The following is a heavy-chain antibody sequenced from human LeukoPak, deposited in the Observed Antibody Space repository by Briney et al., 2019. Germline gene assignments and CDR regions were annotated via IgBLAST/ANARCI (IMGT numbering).Heavy chain of an antibody. Sequence: LSGGSLRLSCAASGFTFSSYGMSWVRQSPGKGLEWVSGISASGGSTYYADSVKGRFTISRDNSKNTLYLQMNSLRADDTAVYYCAKRGGMYPAYYFDYWGQGTLVTVSS. CDR2: ISASGGST. J-gene: IGHJ4*02. V-gene: IGHV3-23*01. CDR1: GFTFSSYG. CDR3: AKRGGMYPAYYFDY. D-gene: IGHD3-16*01.